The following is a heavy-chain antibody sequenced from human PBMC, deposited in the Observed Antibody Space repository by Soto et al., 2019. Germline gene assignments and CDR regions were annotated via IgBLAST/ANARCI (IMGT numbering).Heavy chain of an antibody. CDR3: ARESGDWRLNWCDP. CDR1: GFNFSNHW. V-gene: IGHV3-74*01. Sequence: GGSLRLSCAASGFNFSNHWMHWVRQRPAEGLVWVSRITSDGKSKAYAESVKGRFAISRDNAKNTLYLQMNGLTAEDTAVYYCARESGDWRLNWCDPWGQGTLVTVSS. CDR2: ITSDGKSK. D-gene: IGHD2-21*02. J-gene: IGHJ5*02.